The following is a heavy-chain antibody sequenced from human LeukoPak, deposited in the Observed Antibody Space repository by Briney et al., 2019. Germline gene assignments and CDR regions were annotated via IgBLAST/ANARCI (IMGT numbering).Heavy chain of an antibody. D-gene: IGHD2-2*01. J-gene: IGHJ4*02. CDR1: GFTFSSYA. Sequence: GGSLRLSCAASGFTFSSYAMSWVRQAPGKGLEWVSAISGSGGSTYYADSVKGRFTISGDNSKNTLYLQMNSLRAEDTAVYYCAKLYCSSTSCYHGGLYFDYWGQGTLVTVSS. CDR2: ISGSGGST. CDR3: AKLYCSSTSCYHGGLYFDY. V-gene: IGHV3-23*01.